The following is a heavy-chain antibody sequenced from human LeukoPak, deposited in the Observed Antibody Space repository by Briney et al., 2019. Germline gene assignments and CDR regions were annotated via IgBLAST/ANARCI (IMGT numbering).Heavy chain of an antibody. CDR3: AGGFYGDYEVAFDY. D-gene: IGHD4-17*01. V-gene: IGHV3-7*01. CDR2: IKQDGSEK. Sequence: GGSLRLSCAASGFTFSSYWMSWVRQAPGKGLEWVANIKQDGSEKYYVDSVKGRFTISRDNAKNSLYLQMNSLRAEDTAVYYCAGGFYGDYEVAFDYWGQGTLVTVSS. J-gene: IGHJ4*02. CDR1: GFTFSSYW.